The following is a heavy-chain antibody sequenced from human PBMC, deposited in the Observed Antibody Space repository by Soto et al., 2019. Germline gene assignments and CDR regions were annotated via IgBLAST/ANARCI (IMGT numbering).Heavy chain of an antibody. D-gene: IGHD2-15*01. Sequence: GGSLRLSCAASGFTFSSYSMNWVRQAPGKGLEWVSFISSSSSYTYYADSVKGRFTISRDNSKETLYLRMNSLRAEDTAVYSCARELGYCSGGNCYLEGAFDIWGQGTMVTVSS. CDR2: ISSSSSYT. CDR1: GFTFSSYS. J-gene: IGHJ3*02. V-gene: IGHV3-21*04. CDR3: ARELGYCSGGNCYLEGAFDI.